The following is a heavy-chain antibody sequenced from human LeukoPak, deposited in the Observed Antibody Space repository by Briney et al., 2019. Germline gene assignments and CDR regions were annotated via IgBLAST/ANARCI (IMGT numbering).Heavy chain of an antibody. Sequence: GGSLRLSCVASGFTFSNYAMSWVRQVPGKGLEWVSAISDSGGNTYYADSVKGRFTISRDNSKNTLYLQMSSLRAEDTAVYYCAKDQVPQQLVRYFDYWGQGTLVTVSS. J-gene: IGHJ4*02. CDR1: GFTFSNYA. V-gene: IGHV3-23*01. CDR2: ISDSGGNT. CDR3: AKDQVPQQLVRYFDY. D-gene: IGHD6-13*01.